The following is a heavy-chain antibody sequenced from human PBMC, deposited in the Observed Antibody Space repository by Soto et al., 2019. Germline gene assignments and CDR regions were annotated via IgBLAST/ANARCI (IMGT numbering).Heavy chain of an antibody. D-gene: IGHD2-15*01. V-gene: IGHV3-23*01. Sequence: EVQLLESGGGFVQPGGSLRLSCAASAFTFSTYAMTWVRQAPGKGLEWVSSVSGSGGSTYYADSVKCRFTISRDNSKNTLYLHMNRLRAEDTAVYFCAKSSANCSVISCVRHFDLDVWGQGTTVTVSS. CDR1: AFTFSTYA. J-gene: IGHJ6*02. CDR3: AKSSANCSVISCVRHFDLDV. CDR2: VSGSGGST.